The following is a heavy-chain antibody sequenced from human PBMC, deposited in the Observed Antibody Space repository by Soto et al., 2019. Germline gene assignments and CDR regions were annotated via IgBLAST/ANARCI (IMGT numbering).Heavy chain of an antibody. V-gene: IGHV3-7*01. Sequence: WSLRLSCKASGFTFSGFWLSWVRQAPGKGLEWVANIKQDGSQKNFVDSVQGRFSISRDNARNSMYLEMNSLRTEDTAVYYCASPNIAITSIVGNFWGPGTLVTVSS. CDR2: IKQDGSQK. J-gene: IGHJ4*02. D-gene: IGHD2-21*01. CDR1: GFTFSGFW. CDR3: ASPNIAITSIVGNF.